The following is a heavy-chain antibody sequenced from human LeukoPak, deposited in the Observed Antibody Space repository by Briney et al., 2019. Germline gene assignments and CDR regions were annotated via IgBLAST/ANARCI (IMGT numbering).Heavy chain of an antibody. J-gene: IGHJ4*02. CDR1: GGSISSSSYY. D-gene: IGHD4-17*01. CDR2: IYYSGST. Sequence: SETLSLTCTVSGGSISSSSYYWGWIRQPPGKGLEWIGSIYYSGSTYYNPSLKSRVTISVDTSKNQFSLKLSSVTAADTAVYHCARHGDYAEYYFDYWGQGTLVTVSS. V-gene: IGHV4-39*01. CDR3: ARHGDYAEYYFDY.